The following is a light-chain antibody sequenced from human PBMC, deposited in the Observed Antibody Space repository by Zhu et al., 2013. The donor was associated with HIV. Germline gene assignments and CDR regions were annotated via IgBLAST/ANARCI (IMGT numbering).Light chain of an antibody. V-gene: IGKV3-11*01. Sequence: IVMTQSPATLSLSPGVRATLSCRASQTISTSLGWYQQKPGQAPRLLIFDASNRATGVPSRFSGSGSGTDFTLTISSLEPEDFALYYCQQRARWPITFGGGTKMEIK. CDR2: DAS. CDR3: QQRARWPIT. J-gene: IGKJ4*01. CDR1: QTISTS.